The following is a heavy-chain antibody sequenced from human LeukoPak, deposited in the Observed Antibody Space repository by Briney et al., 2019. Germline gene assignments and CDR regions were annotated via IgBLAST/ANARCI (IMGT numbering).Heavy chain of an antibody. D-gene: IGHD3-22*01. Sequence: SETLSLTCAVYGGSFSGYYWSWIRQPPGKGLEWIGEINHSGSTNYNPSLKSRVTISVDTSKNQFSLKLSSVTAADTAVYYCARGGVKYYYDSSGYYSMNWFDPWGQGTLVTVPS. CDR1: GGSFSGYY. J-gene: IGHJ5*02. CDR3: ARGGVKYYYDSSGYYSMNWFDP. V-gene: IGHV4-34*01. CDR2: INHSGST.